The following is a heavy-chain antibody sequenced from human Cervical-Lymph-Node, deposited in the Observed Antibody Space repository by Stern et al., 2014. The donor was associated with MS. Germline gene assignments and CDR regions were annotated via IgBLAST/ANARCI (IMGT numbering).Heavy chain of an antibody. Sequence: QLQLQESGPGLVKPSQTLSLTCTVSGGSISSGGYYWSWIRQHPGKGLEWIGYIYYSGRTHYNPSLKSRVTISVDTSKNQFSLKLSSVTAADTAVYYCARAAQYYDYVWGSYRYNWFDPWGQGTLVTVSS. D-gene: IGHD3-16*02. CDR2: IYYSGRT. CDR3: ARAAQYYDYVWGSYRYNWFDP. V-gene: IGHV4-31*03. CDR1: GGSISSGGYY. J-gene: IGHJ5*02.